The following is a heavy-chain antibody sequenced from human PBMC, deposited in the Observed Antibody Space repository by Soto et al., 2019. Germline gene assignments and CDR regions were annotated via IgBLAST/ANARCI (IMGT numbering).Heavy chain of an antibody. V-gene: IGHV3-30-3*01. CDR3: TRDQRGYNYGPVDF. Sequence: GSLRLSCAASGXPLSTYNMHWVRQAPGKGLEWVALISYDGINTSFEDSVKGRFTISRDNSKNTLYLELNSLKTEDTAVYYCTRDQRGYNYGPVDFWGQGTLGTVSS. D-gene: IGHD5-18*01. CDR2: ISYDGINT. J-gene: IGHJ4*02. CDR1: GXPLSTYN.